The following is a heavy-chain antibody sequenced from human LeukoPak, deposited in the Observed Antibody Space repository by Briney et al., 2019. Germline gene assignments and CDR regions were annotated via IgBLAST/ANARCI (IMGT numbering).Heavy chain of an antibody. CDR2: ISSSSRYI. V-gene: IGHV3-21*01. D-gene: IGHD1-26*01. CDR3: GRDGDQIVGAPYFDY. CDR1: GFTFSSYS. J-gene: IGHJ4*02. Sequence: GGSLRLSCAASGFTFSSYSMNWVRQAPGKGLEWVSSISSSSRYIYYADSVKGRFTISRDNAKNSLYLQMNSLRAEDTAVYYCGRDGDQIVGAPYFDYGGGGPLVTVPS.